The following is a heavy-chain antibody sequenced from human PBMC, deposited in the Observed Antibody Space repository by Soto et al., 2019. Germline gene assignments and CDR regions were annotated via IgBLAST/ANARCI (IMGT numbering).Heavy chain of an antibody. D-gene: IGHD6-19*01. CDR3: ATEAARRYSSGWY. Sequence: ASVKVSCKASGGTFSSYAISWVRQAPGQGLEWMGGIIPIFGTANYAQKFQGRVTITADESTSTAYMELSSLRSEDTAVYYCATEAARRYSSGWYWSQGTLVTVSS. CDR2: IIPIFGTA. CDR1: GGTFSSYA. V-gene: IGHV1-69*13. J-gene: IGHJ4*02.